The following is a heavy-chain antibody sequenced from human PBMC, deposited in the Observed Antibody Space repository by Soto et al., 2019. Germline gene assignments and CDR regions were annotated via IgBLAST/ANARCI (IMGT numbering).Heavy chain of an antibody. CDR3: AKGAVTSIFGYFDY. CDR1: GFTFDDYA. D-gene: IGHD3-3*01. V-gene: IGHV3-9*01. Sequence: EVHLVESGGGLVQPGRSLRLSCTASGFTFDDYAMHWVRQVPGKGLEWVSSISWNSGNIVYADSVKGRFTISRYSANNSLYLQMSSLRTEDTALYYCAKGAVTSIFGYFDYWGQGTLVTVSS. CDR2: ISWNSGNI. J-gene: IGHJ4*02.